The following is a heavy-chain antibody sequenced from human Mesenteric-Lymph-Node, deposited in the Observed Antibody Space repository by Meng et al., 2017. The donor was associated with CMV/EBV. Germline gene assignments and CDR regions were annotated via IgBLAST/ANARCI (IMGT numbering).Heavy chain of an antibody. J-gene: IGHJ4*02. V-gene: IGHV1-2*02. D-gene: IGHD2/OR15-2a*01. Sequence: ASVKVSCKASGYTFTGYYMHWVRQAPGQGLEYMGYINPNSGATHPTQKFQGRVTMTRDTSINTVYMELSSLTFDDTAVYYCAPNRWTLQALDYWGQGTLVTVSS. CDR2: INPNSGAT. CDR3: APNRWTLQALDY. CDR1: GYTFTGYY.